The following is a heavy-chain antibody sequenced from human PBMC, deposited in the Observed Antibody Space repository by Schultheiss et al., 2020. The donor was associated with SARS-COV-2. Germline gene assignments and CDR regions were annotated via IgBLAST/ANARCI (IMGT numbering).Heavy chain of an antibody. Sequence: SQTLSLTCTVSGGSISSYYWSWIRQPAGKGLEWIGRIYTSGSTNYNPSLKSRVTMSVDTSKNQFSLKLSSVTAADTAVYYCARDLAYYDFWSGCGWFDPWGQGTLVTVSS. D-gene: IGHD3-3*01. CDR1: GGSISSYY. CDR2: IYTSGST. V-gene: IGHV4-4*07. CDR3: ARDLAYYDFWSGCGWFDP. J-gene: IGHJ5*02.